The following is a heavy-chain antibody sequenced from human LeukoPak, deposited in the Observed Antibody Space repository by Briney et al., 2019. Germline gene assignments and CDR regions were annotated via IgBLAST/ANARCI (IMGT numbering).Heavy chain of an antibody. CDR2: ISWNSGSI. CDR3: AKSRQWELLGGGFDY. Sequence: GGSLRLSCAASGFTFDDYAMHWARQAPGKGLEWVSGISWNSGSIGYADSVKGRFTISRDNAKNSLYLQMNSLRAEDTALYYCAKSRQWELLGGGFDYWGQGTLVTVSS. CDR1: GFTFDDYA. D-gene: IGHD1-26*01. J-gene: IGHJ4*02. V-gene: IGHV3-9*01.